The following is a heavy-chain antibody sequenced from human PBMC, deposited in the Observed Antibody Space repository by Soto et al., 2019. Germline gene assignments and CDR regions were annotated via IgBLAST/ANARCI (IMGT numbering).Heavy chain of an antibody. Sequence: SETLSLTCSVSGDSISTLDYFWAWIRQPPGQALEYIGYIYKSATTYYNPSFESRVAISVDTSKSQFSLNVTSVTAADTAVYFCARGRYCLTGRCFPNWFDSWGQGALVTVSS. V-gene: IGHV4-30-4*01. D-gene: IGHD7-27*01. J-gene: IGHJ5*01. CDR3: ARGRYCLTGRCFPNWFDS. CDR1: GDSISTLDYF. CDR2: IYKSATT.